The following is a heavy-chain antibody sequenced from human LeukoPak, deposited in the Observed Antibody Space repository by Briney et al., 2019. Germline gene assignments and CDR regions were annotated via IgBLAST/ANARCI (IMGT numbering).Heavy chain of an antibody. J-gene: IGHJ4*01. CDR1: GFTFSSYA. CDR2: ISGSGGST. CDR3: AKAYDFWSGYYGYYFDY. Sequence: GGSLRLSCAASGFTFSSYAMSWVRQAPGKGLEWVSAISGSGGSTYYADSVKGRFTISRDNSKNTLYLQMNSLRAEDTAVYYCAKAYDFWSGYYGYYFDYWGQEPWSPSPQ. D-gene: IGHD3-3*01. V-gene: IGHV3-23*01.